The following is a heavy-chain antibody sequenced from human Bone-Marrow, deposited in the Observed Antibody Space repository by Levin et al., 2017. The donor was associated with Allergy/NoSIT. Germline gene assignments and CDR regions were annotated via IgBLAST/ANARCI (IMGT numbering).Heavy chain of an antibody. Sequence: ASVKVSCKASGGTFSSYAISWVRQAPGQGLEWMGGIIPIFGTANYAQKFQGRVTITADKSTSTAYMELSSLRSEDTAVYYCARELGGTDDYYYYGMDVWGQGTTVTVSS. V-gene: IGHV1-69*06. D-gene: IGHD1-26*01. J-gene: IGHJ6*02. CDR2: IIPIFGTA. CDR1: GGTFSSYA. CDR3: ARELGGTDDYYYYGMDV.